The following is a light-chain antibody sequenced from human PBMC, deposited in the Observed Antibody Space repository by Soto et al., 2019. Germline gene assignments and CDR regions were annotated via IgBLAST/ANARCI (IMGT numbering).Light chain of an antibody. J-gene: IGKJ2*01. V-gene: IGKV2-30*02. CDR2: QVT. CDR1: QDLVHNDGNSY. CDR3: MQGTHSPHT. Sequence: DVVMTQSPLSLPVTPGQPASISCRSSQDLVHNDGNSYLVWLQQRPGQSPRRLIYQVTKRDSGVPDRFSGSGSGTDFTLKINKVEAEDVGVYYCMQGTHSPHTFGQGTKLEIQ.